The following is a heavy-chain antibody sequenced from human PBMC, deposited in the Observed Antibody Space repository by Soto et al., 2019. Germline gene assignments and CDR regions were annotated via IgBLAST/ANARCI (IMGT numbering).Heavy chain of an antibody. CDR2: INHSGST. V-gene: IGHV4-34*01. CDR1: GGSFSGYY. CDR3: ARGRRRSVVVPAAIGGWFDP. Sequence: SETLSLTCAVYGGSFSGYYWSWIRQPPGKGLEWIGEINHSGSTNYNPSLKSRVTISVDTSKNQFSLKLSSVTAADTAVYYCARGRRRSVVVPAAIGGWFDPWGQGTLVTVSS. D-gene: IGHD2-2*01. J-gene: IGHJ5*02.